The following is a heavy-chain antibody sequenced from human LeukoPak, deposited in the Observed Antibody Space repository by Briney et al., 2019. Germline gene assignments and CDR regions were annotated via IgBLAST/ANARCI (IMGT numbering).Heavy chain of an antibody. Sequence: PGGSLRLSCAASGFTFSDYYMSWIRQAPGKGLEWVSYISSSGSTIYYADSVKGRFTISRDNAKNSLYLQMNSLRAEDTAVYYCARGDLRYCSSTSCYPGITDYWGQGTLVTVSS. CDR2: ISSSGSTI. CDR3: ARGDLRYCSSTSCYPGITDY. V-gene: IGHV3-11*04. D-gene: IGHD2-2*01. CDR1: GFTFSDYY. J-gene: IGHJ4*02.